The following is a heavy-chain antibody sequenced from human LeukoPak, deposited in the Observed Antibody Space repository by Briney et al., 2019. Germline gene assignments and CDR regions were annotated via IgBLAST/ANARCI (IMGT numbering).Heavy chain of an antibody. J-gene: IGHJ4*02. CDR2: IGWDDDK. D-gene: IGHD4-23*01. V-gene: IGHV2-70*11. CDR3: ARIQYGGKGGLSYPFDY. CDR1: GFSLSTSGMC. Sequence: SGPALVKPTQTLTLTCTFSGFSLSTSGMCVSWIRQPPGKALEWLARIGWDDDKYYSTSLKTRLTISKDTSKNQVVLTMTNMDPVDTATYYCARIQYGGKGGLSYPFDYWGQGTLVTVSS.